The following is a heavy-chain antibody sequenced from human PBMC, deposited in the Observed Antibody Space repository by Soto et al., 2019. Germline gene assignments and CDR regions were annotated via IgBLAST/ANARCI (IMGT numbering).Heavy chain of an antibody. Sequence: SETLSLTCTVAGGSISSYYWSWIRQPPGKGLEWIGYIYYSGSTNYNPSLKSRVNISVDTSKNQFSLKLSSVTAADTAVYYCARGPYYYDSSGYRYWGQGTLVTVSS. V-gene: IGHV4-59*01. CDR1: GGSISSYY. J-gene: IGHJ4*02. D-gene: IGHD3-22*01. CDR3: ARGPYYYDSSGYRY. CDR2: IYYSGST.